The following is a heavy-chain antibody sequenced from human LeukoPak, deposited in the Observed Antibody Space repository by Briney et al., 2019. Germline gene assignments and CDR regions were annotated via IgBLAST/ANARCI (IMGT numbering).Heavy chain of an antibody. Sequence: SVKVSCKASGGTFSSYAISWVRQAPGQGLEWMGGIIPIFGTANYAQKFQGRVTITADKSTSTAYMELRSLRSDDTAVYYCARDWYYYDSSGYYYRLYAFDIWGQGTMVTVSS. V-gene: IGHV1-69*06. J-gene: IGHJ3*02. CDR1: GGTFSSYA. CDR2: IIPIFGTA. D-gene: IGHD3-22*01. CDR3: ARDWYYYDSSGYYYRLYAFDI.